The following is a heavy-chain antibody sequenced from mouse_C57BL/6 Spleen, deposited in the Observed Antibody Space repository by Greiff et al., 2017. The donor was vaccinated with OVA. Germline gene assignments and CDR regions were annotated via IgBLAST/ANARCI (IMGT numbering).Heavy chain of an antibody. CDR3: ARSDGSSYSWFAY. Sequence: QVHVKQSGAELAKPGASVKLSCKASGYTFTSYWMHWVKQRPGQGLEWIGYINPSSGYTKYNQKFKDKATLTADKSSSTAYMQLSSLTYEDSAVYYCARSDGSSYSWFAYWGQGTLVTVSA. J-gene: IGHJ3*01. CDR1: GYTFTSYW. CDR2: INPSSGYT. D-gene: IGHD1-1*01. V-gene: IGHV1-7*01.